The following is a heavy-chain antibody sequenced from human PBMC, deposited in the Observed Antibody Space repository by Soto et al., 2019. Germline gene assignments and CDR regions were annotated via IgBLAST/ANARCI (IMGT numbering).Heavy chain of an antibody. V-gene: IGHV1-58*02. CDR2: IVVGSGNT. D-gene: IGHD2-21*02. CDR3: AAIAYCGGDCYFGTKYYFDY. Sequence: SVKVSCKASGFTFTSSAMQWVRQARGQRLERIGWIVVGSGNTNYAQKFQERVTITRDMSTSTAYMELSSLRSEDTAVYYCAAIAYCGGDCYFGTKYYFDYWGQGTLVTVSS. J-gene: IGHJ4*02. CDR1: GFTFTSSA.